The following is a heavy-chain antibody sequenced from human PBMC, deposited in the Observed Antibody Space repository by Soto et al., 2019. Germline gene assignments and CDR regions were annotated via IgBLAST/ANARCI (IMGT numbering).Heavy chain of an antibody. CDR1: GVGFSTYG. J-gene: IGHJ4*02. CDR2: IDSSGRNI. V-gene: IGHV3-21*01. CDR3: XXXXXXXSSTSN. D-gene: IGHD2-2*01. Sequence: EVQLMESGGGLVKPGGSLRLSCAASGVGFSTYGMNWVRQAPGKGPEWVSSIDSSGRNIYYADSVQGRFTTSRDNAKNSLYXXXXXXXXXXXXXXXXXXXXXXXSSTSNWGQGTLVTXXS.